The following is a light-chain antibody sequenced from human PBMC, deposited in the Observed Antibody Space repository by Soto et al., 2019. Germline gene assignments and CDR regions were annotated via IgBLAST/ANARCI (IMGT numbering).Light chain of an antibody. CDR1: QCISSY. J-gene: IGKJ1*01. CDR2: AAS. CDR3: QQYGNLWT. V-gene: IGKV1-8*01. Sequence: AIRMPRSPSSFTVSTGDRATITCRASQCISSYLAWYQQKPGKAPKPLIYAASTLQSGVPSRFSVSGSGTEFSLTISSLQPDEFATYYCQQYGNLWTFGQGTKV.